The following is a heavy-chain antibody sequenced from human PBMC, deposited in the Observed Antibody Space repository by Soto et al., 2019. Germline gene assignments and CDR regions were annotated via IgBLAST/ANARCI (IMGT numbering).Heavy chain of an antibody. CDR2: MNPNSGNT. V-gene: IGHV1-8*01. CDR1: GYTFTSHD. Sequence: QVQLVQSGAEVKKPGASVKVSCKASGYTFTSHDINWVRQATGQGLEWMGWMNPNSGNTGYAQKFQGRVTMTRNTSISTAYMELSSLRSEDSTVYYCARWDYGVYARFDFGGQGTLVTVSS. D-gene: IGHD4-17*01. CDR3: ARWDYGVYARFDF. J-gene: IGHJ4*02.